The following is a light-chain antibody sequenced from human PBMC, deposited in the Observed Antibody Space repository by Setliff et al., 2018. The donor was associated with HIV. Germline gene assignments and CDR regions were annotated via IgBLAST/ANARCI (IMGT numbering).Light chain of an antibody. J-gene: IGLJ1*01. CDR1: SIGTKS. V-gene: IGLV3-21*04. CDR2: YDN. Sequence: SYELPQPPSVSVAPGKTARIPCGGDSIGTKSVHWYQQKPGQAPVLVIYYDNDRPSGIPERFSGSNSGNTATLTISRVEAGDEADYYCQVWDSNSDHPYVFGTGTKVTV. CDR3: QVWDSNSDHPYV.